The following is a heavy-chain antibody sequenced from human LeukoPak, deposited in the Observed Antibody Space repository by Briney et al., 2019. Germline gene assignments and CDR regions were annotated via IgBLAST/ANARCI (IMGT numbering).Heavy chain of an antibody. J-gene: IGHJ4*02. CDR3: ARTKEYNWNYRYYFDY. V-gene: IGHV4-61*02. D-gene: IGHD1-7*01. CDR1: GDSINSKSYY. CDR2: IYTTSGST. Sequence: AETLSLTCTVSGDSINSKSYYWTWIRQPAGKGLEWIGRIYTTSGSTNYNPSLKSRVLISMDTSKNHISLRLNSVTAADTAVYYCARTKEYNWNYRYYFDYWGQGTLVTVSS.